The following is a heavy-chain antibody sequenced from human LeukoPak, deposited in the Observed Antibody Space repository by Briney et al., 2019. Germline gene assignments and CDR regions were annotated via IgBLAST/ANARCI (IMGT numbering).Heavy chain of an antibody. CDR1: GFTFSSYS. D-gene: IGHD4-17*01. CDR2: IDSGSTAI. J-gene: IGHJ4*02. Sequence: GGSLRLSCAASGFTFSSYSMNWVRQAPGKGLEWVSYIDSGSTAIYYADSVKGRFTISRDNAKNSLYLQMNSLRDEDTAVYYCARVAVTTDYWGRGTLVTVSS. CDR3: ARVAVTTDY. V-gene: IGHV3-48*02.